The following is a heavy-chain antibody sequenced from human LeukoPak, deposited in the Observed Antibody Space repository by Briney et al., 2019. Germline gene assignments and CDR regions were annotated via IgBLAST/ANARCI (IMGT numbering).Heavy chain of an antibody. D-gene: IGHD6-13*01. CDR2: IAYDGSKE. CDR3: ARFGVGSSWYELLWAPEDY. J-gene: IGHJ4*02. Sequence: PGGSLRLSCAASGFTFSTYALHWVRQAPGKGLEWVAAIAYDGSKEYYPDSVKGRFTISRDNSKNTLYLQMNSLRADDTAVFYCARFGVGSSWYELLWAPEDYWGQGTLVTVSS. V-gene: IGHV3-30*04. CDR1: GFTFSTYA.